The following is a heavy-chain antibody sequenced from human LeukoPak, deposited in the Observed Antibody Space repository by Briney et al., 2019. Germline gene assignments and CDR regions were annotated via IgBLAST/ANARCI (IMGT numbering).Heavy chain of an antibody. CDR1: GGSFSGYY. Sequence: ETLSLTCAVYGGSFSGYYWSWIRQPPGKGLEWVSAISGSGGSTYYADSVKGRFTISRDNSKNTLYLQMNSLRAEDTAVYYCAKDQGYCSSTSCYYYFDYWGQGTLVTVSS. CDR2: ISGSGGST. D-gene: IGHD2-2*01. V-gene: IGHV3-23*01. CDR3: AKDQGYCSSTSCYYYFDY. J-gene: IGHJ4*02.